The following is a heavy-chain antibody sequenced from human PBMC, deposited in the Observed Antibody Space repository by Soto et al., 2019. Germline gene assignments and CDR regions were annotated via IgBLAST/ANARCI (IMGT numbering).Heavy chain of an antibody. J-gene: IGHJ4*02. Sequence: QVQLQESGPGLVKTSETLSLTCTVSGGSVSSGPYHWNWVRQPPGKGLEWIGHISYSGTANYNPSLRGRVTMATDTSMNQFSLRLTSVTAADTAVYYCMRSHGAYWGQGAQVTVSP. CDR1: GGSVSSGPYH. CDR3: MRSHGAY. V-gene: IGHV4-61*01. D-gene: IGHD2-8*01. CDR2: ISYSGTA.